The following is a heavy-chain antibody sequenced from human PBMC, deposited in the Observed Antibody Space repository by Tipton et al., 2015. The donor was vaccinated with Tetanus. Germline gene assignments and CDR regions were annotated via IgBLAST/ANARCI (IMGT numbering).Heavy chain of an antibody. CDR1: GFTFNKYW. V-gene: IGHV3-74*01. Sequence: GSLRLSCAASGFTFNKYWMHWVRQAPGKGLVWISRINPDGRRTNYADSVKGRFTISRDHAKNTVYLQMNSLRAEDTAVYFCARRSLTNYGLDVWGQGTPVTVSS. CDR3: ARRSLTNYGLDV. CDR2: INPDGRRT. D-gene: IGHD1-1*01. J-gene: IGHJ6*02.